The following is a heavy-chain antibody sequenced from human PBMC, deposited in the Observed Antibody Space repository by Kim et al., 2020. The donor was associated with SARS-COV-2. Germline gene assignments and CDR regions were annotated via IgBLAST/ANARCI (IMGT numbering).Heavy chain of an antibody. CDR3: AKDDLDTAMATGWFDP. D-gene: IGHD5-18*01. CDR2: ISWDGGST. CDR1: GFTFDDYT. Sequence: GGSLRLSCAASGFTFDDYTMHWVRQAPGKGLEWVSLISWDGGSTYYADSVKGRFTISRDNSKNSLYLQMNSLRTEDTALYYCAKDDLDTAMATGWFDPWGQGTLVTVSS. J-gene: IGHJ5*02. V-gene: IGHV3-43*01.